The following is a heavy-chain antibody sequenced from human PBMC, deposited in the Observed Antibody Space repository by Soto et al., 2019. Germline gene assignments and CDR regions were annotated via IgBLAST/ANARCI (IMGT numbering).Heavy chain of an antibody. CDR1: GFTFSGSA. CDR3: EAYCGGDCYSRPRDY. V-gene: IGHV3-73*01. Sequence: GGSLRLSCAASGFTFSGSAMHWVRQASGKGLEWVGRIRSKANSYATAYAASVKGRFTISRDDSKNTAYLQMNSLKTEDTAVYYCEAYCGGDCYSRPRDYWGQGTLVTVSS. CDR2: IRSKANSYAT. D-gene: IGHD2-21*02. J-gene: IGHJ4*02.